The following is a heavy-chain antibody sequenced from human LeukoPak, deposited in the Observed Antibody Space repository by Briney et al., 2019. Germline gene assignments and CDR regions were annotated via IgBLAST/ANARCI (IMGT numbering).Heavy chain of an antibody. J-gene: IGHJ6*02. V-gene: IGHV1-8*02. CDR2: MNPNSGNT. Sequence: ASVKVPCKASGYTFTSYGISWVRQAPGQGLEWMGWMNPNSGNTGYAQKFQGRVTMTRNTSTSTAYMELSSLRSEDTAVYYCASVLPGGCWQQYYYYYYGMDVWGQGTTVTVSS. CDR1: GYTFTSYG. CDR3: ASVLPGGCWQQYYYYYYGMDV. D-gene: IGHD5-24*01.